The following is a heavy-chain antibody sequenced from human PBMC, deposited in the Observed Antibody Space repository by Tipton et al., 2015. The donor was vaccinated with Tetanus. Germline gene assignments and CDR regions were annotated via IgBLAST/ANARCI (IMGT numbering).Heavy chain of an antibody. V-gene: IGHV4-4*07. CDR3: ARGWSECSSWSCSPFDS. J-gene: IGHJ4*02. CDR2: VSSSGNS. CDR1: GGSVSSYY. Sequence: TLSLTCTVSGGSVSSYYWTWFRQSPGKRLEWIGFVSSSGNSNYSPSLTGRVSMSLDTSKQQFSLSLTSATAADTAVYYCARGWSECSSWSCSPFDSWGQGTLVTVSS. D-gene: IGHD2-2*01.